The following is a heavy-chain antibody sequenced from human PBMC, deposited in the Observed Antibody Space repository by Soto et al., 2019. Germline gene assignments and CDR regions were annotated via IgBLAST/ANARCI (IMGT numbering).Heavy chain of an antibody. Sequence: PSETLSLTCAVYGGSFSGYYWSWIRQPPGKGLEWIGEINHSGSTNYNPSLKSRVTISVDTSKNHFSVRLNSVTAADTAVYYCAPLTVSLSSPYGIHVWGQGTTVTVSS. V-gene: IGHV4-34*01. CDR1: GGSFSGYY. J-gene: IGHJ6*02. CDR3: APLTVSLSSPYGIHV. CDR2: INHSGST. D-gene: IGHD2-2*01.